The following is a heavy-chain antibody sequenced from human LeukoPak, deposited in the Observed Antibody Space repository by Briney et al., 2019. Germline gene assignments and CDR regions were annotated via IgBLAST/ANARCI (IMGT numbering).Heavy chain of an antibody. CDR2: IKQDGSEK. Sequence: GGSPRLSCAVSGFTFSSYWMSWVRQAPGKGLEWVANIKQDGSEKYYVDSVKGRFTISRDNPKNSLYLQMNSLRAEDTAVYYCAREFLVDSSSFTGFRYYFDYWGQGTLVTVSS. CDR1: GFTFSSYW. D-gene: IGHD6-6*01. CDR3: AREFLVDSSSFTGFRYYFDY. J-gene: IGHJ4*02. V-gene: IGHV3-7*01.